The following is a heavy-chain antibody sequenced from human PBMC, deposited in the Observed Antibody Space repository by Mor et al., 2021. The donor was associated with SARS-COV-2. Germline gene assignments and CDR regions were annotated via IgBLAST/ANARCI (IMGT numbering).Heavy chain of an antibody. D-gene: IGHD6-19*01. Sequence: QGRVTITRDTSASTAYMELSSLRSEDTAVYYCARVGAPYVLAVAGLDYWGQGTLVTVSS. J-gene: IGHJ4*02. V-gene: IGHV1-3*01. CDR3: ARVGAPYVLAVAGLDY.